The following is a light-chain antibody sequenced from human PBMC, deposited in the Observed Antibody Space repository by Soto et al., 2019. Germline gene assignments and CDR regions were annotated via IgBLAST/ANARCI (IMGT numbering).Light chain of an antibody. J-gene: IGKJ4*01. CDR1: QDVTTN. Sequence: ISMRLFAAILSATPKEGATLSCRAAQDVTTNFAWYQLRRGQPPRLLIYDISTRATGVPARFSGSGSGTEFTLTISGLQSDDFAVYYCQQYNNWSLLTSCGGT. V-gene: IGKV3-15*01. CDR3: QQYNNWSLLT. CDR2: DIS.